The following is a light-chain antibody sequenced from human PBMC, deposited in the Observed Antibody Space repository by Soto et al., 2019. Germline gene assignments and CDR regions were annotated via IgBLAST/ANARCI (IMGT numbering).Light chain of an antibody. Sequence: QSVLTQPPSASGTAGQRVTISCSGTSSNIGRNSVYWYQQLPGTAPKLLIYSNHQRPSGVPDRFSGSKSGTSASLAISGLRSEDEADYYCAVWDDSVRGYVFATGTKVTVL. CDR1: SSNIGRNS. V-gene: IGLV1-47*02. J-gene: IGLJ1*01. CDR2: SNH. CDR3: AVWDDSVRGYV.